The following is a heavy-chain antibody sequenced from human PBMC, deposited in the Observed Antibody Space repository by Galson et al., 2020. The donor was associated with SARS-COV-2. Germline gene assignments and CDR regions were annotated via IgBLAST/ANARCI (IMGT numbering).Heavy chain of an antibody. D-gene: IGHD3-22*01. J-gene: IGHJ5*02. CDR1: GYTFTDFY. CDR3: ARGLYLYGSGAYYRYNDL. Sequence: ASVKASCKASGYTFTDFYMHWVRQAPGQGLEWVGWINPNTGDTSYAQNFQGRLTMTIDTSISTVHMDLSSLSSPKTAIYFCARGLYLYGSGAYYRYNDLWGQGTLVTVSS. V-gene: IGHV1-2*02. CDR2: INPNTGDT.